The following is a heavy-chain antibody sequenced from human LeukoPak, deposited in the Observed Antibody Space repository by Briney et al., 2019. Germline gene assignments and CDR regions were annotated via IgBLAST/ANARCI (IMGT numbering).Heavy chain of an antibody. CDR3: ARDHRYAFDN. CDR1: GFTFSDYS. Sequence: GGSLRLSCAASGFTFSDYSINWVRQAPGKGLEWISYVGISSGNTKYADSVKGRFTISGDSAKNSVFLQMNSLRVEDMAVYYCARDHRYAFDNWGQGTLVTVSS. V-gene: IGHV3-48*04. J-gene: IGHJ4*02. CDR2: VGISSGNT. D-gene: IGHD5-12*01.